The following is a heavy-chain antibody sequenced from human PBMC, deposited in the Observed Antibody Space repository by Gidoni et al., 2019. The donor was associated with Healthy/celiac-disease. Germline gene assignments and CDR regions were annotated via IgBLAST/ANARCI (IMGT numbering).Heavy chain of an antibody. J-gene: IGHJ1*01. CDR1: GFTFSNAW. Sequence: VESGGSLRLSCAASGFTFSNAWMSWGRQAPGKGLEWVGRIKSKTDGGTTDYAAPVKGRFTISRDDSKNTLYLQMNSLKTEDTAVYYCTTEYLEQWLLTFGHWGQGTLVTVSS. CDR2: IKSKTDGGTT. V-gene: IGHV3-15*01. CDR3: TTEYLEQWLLTFGH. D-gene: IGHD6-19*01.